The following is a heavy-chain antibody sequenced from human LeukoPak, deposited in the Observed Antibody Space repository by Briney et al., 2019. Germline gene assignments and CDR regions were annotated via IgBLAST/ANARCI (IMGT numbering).Heavy chain of an antibody. V-gene: IGHV4-61*01. CDR1: GGSISSGSYY. CDR3: ARVDSSGYSHSFDY. CDR2: IYYSGST. D-gene: IGHD3-22*01. J-gene: IGHJ4*02. Sequence: SETLSLTCTVSGGSISSGSYYWSWIQQPPGKGLEWIGYIYYSGSTNYNPSLKSRVAISVDTSKNQFSLKLSSVTAADTAVYYCARVDSSGYSHSFDYWGQGTLVTVSS.